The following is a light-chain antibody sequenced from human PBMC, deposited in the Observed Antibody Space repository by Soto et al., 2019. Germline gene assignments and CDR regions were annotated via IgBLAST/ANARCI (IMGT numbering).Light chain of an antibody. CDR3: VQALQSPPWT. CDR2: LGS. J-gene: IGKJ1*01. CDR1: QSLLHSNGYNY. Sequence: DIVMTQSPLSLPVTPGEPASISCRSSQSLLHSNGYNYLNWFVQKPGQSPQLLIYLGSARASGVPGRISGSGSGTYFTLKISRVEADDVDIYYCVQALQSPPWTFGQGTKVDSK. V-gene: IGKV2-28*01.